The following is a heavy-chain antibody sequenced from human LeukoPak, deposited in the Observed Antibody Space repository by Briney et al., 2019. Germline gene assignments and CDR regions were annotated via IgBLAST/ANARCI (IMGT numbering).Heavy chain of an antibody. V-gene: IGHV4-59*08. CDR3: ARHGSTSSDDYFQH. CDR1: GGSMSSFY. Sequence: SETLSLTCTVSGGSMSSFYWSWIRQPPGKGLEWIGYIYYSGTTNYNPSLKSRVTMSVDTSMNQFSLKMSSVTAADTAVYYCARHGSTSSDDYFQHWGQGTLVTVSS. D-gene: IGHD2/OR15-2a*01. CDR2: IYYSGTT. J-gene: IGHJ1*01.